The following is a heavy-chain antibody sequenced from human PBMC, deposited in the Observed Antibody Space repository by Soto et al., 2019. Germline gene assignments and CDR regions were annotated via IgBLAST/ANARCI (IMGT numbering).Heavy chain of an antibody. Sequence: PGGSLRLSCAASGFTFSDYYMSWIRQAPGKGLEWVSYISNSGNTMYYADSVKGRFTTSRDNAKNSLYLQMNRLRAEDTAVYYCAKERGSGSYHGAFDIWGQGTMVTVSS. CDR3: AKERGSGSYHGAFDI. D-gene: IGHD1-26*01. J-gene: IGHJ3*02. CDR2: ISNSGNTM. CDR1: GFTFSDYY. V-gene: IGHV3-11*01.